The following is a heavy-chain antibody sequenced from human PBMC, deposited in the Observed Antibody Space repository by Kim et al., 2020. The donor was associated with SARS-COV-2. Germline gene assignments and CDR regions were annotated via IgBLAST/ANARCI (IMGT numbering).Heavy chain of an antibody. CDR3: ARDLSLVSGVVAATLYGMDV. V-gene: IGHV1-46*01. Sequence: ASVKVSCKATGYTFTSYYMHWVRQAPGQGLEWMGIINPSGGSTSYAQKFQGRVTMTRDTSTSTVYMELSSLGSEDTAVYYCARDLSLVSGVVAATLYGMDVWGQGTTVTVSS. J-gene: IGHJ6*02. D-gene: IGHD2-15*01. CDR2: INPSGGST. CDR1: GYTFTSYY.